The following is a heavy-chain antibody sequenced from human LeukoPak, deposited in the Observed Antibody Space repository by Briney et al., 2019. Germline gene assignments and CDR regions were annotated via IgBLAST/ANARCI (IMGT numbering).Heavy chain of an antibody. J-gene: IGHJ5*02. Sequence: ASVKVSCKASGYTFTSYYMHWVRQAPGQGLEWMGIINPSGGSTSYAQKFQGRVTMTRDTSTSTVYMELSSVTAADTAVYYCARPSPPYNWFDPWGQGTLVTVSS. CDR3: ARPSPPYNWFDP. CDR1: GYTFTSYY. CDR2: INPSGGST. V-gene: IGHV1-46*01.